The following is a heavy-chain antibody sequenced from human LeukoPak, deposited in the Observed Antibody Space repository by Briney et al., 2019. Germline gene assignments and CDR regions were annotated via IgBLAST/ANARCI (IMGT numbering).Heavy chain of an antibody. D-gene: IGHD4-11*01. Sequence: PSETLSLTCTVSGGSISSSSYYWGWIRQPPGKGLEWIGSIYYSGSTYYNPSLKSRVTISVDRSKNRFSLRLSSVTAADTAVYYCARDYSNYVSGGGGYFDYWGQGTLVTVSS. J-gene: IGHJ4*02. CDR2: IYYSGST. CDR3: ARDYSNYVSGGGGYFDY. CDR1: GGSISSSSYY. V-gene: IGHV4-39*07.